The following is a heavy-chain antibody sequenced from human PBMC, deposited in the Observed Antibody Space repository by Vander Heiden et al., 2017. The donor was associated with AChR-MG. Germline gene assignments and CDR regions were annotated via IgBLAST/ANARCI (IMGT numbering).Heavy chain of an antibody. Sequence: QVQLQESGPGLVQPSQTLSLTCTVSGGSTNSGGYYWTWIRQHPGKGLEWIGFIYYRGDTNYNPSLTSRVTISVDTSKNQFSLKLSSVTSADTAVYYCARLFWSGYVYLDYWGQGTLVTVSS. CDR2: IYYRGDT. V-gene: IGHV4-31*03. J-gene: IGHJ4*02. D-gene: IGHD3-3*01. CDR1: GGSTNSGGYY. CDR3: ARLFWSGYVYLDY.